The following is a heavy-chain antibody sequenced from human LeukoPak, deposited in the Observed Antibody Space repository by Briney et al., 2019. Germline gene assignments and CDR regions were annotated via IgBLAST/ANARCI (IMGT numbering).Heavy chain of an antibody. CDR2: INQDGSTK. D-gene: IGHD1-1*01. Sequence: PGGSLRLSCAASGFTFSNYWMSWVRQAPGKGLEWVANINQDGSTKYYVDSVKGRFTISRDNAKNSLYLQMNSLRAEDTAVYYCAQLFYYYYHMDVCGNGTTVTVSS. CDR1: GFTFSNYW. J-gene: IGHJ6*03. V-gene: IGHV3-7*01. CDR3: AQLFYYYYHMDV.